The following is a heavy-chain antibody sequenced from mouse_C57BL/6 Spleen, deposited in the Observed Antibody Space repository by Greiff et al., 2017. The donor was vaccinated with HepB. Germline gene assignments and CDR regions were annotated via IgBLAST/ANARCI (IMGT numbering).Heavy chain of an antibody. J-gene: IGHJ1*03. CDR2: ILTGSGST. Sequence: VQLQQSGAELMKPGASVKLSCKATGYTFTGYWIEWVKQRPGHGLEWIGEILTGSGSTNYNEKFKGKATFTADTSSNTAYMQLSSLTTEDSAIYYCAKGLLLRGDWYFGVWGTGTTVTVAT. CDR3: AKGLLLRGDWYFGV. CDR1: GYTFTGYW. D-gene: IGHD1-1*01. V-gene: IGHV1-9*01.